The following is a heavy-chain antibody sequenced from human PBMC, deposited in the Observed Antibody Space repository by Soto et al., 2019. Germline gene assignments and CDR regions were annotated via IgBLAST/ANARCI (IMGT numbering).Heavy chain of an antibody. CDR3: ARIHAYSKGTRYYYYGMDV. CDR2: IYYSGST. V-gene: IGHV4-39*01. Sequence: QLQLQESGPGLVKPSETLSLTCTVSGGSISSSSYYWGWIRQPPGKGLEWIGSIYYSGSTYYNPSLKSRVTISVDTSKNQFSLKLSSVTAADTAVYYCARIHAYSKGTRYYYYGMDVWGQGTTVTVSS. J-gene: IGHJ6*02. CDR1: GGSISSSSYY. D-gene: IGHD4-4*01.